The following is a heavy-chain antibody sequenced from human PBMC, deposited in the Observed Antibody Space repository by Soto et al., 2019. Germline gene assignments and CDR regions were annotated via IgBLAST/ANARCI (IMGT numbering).Heavy chain of an antibody. V-gene: IGHV4-30-4*01. CDR1: GRSISSVNYY. Sequence: QVQLQESGPGLVKPSQTLSLTCTVSGRSISSVNYYWSWIRQPPGKGLEWIGYIYYSGSTYYNPSLRSRVTISVDTSKHQFSLKLSSVTAADTAVYYCARYGSGECNRGSCYSPFDYWGQGTLVTVSS. J-gene: IGHJ4*02. D-gene: IGHD2-15*01. CDR3: ARYGSGECNRGSCYSPFDY. CDR2: IYYSGST.